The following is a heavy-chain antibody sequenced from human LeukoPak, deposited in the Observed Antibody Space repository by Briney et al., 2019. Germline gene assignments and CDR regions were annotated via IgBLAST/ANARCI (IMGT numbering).Heavy chain of an antibody. CDR2: IYHSGST. CDR1: GGSFSGYY. J-gene: IGHJ6*03. D-gene: IGHD2-2*01. Sequence: SETLSLTCAVYGGSFSGYYWSWIRQPPGKGLEWIGEIYHSGSTNYNPSLKSRVTISVDTSKNQFSLKLSSVTAADTAVYYCARSLRRYCSSTSCYPYYYYYMDVWGKGTTVTVSS. CDR3: ARSLRRYCSSTSCYPYYYYYMDV. V-gene: IGHV4-34*01.